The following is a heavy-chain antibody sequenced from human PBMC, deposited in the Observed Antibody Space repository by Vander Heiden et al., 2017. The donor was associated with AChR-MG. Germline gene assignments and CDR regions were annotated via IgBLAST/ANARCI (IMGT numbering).Heavy chain of an antibody. J-gene: IGHJ5*02. CDR3: ARGKGGVIDP. CDR1: GGSITRTSYS. Sequence: QLQDSGPRLVKPSQTLSLTCLVPGGSITRTSYSWNWIRQQSVKGLEWIGSISFNGNTYYNPSLKSRTTISLDTSENQISLELSSVTAADTAMYYCARGKGGVIDPWGQGTPVTVSS. V-gene: IGHV4-31*03. D-gene: IGHD2-8*01. CDR2: ISFNGNT.